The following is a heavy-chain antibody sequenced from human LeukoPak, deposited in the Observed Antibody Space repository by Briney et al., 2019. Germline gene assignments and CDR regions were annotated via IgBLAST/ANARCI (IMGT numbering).Heavy chain of an antibody. Sequence: ASVRVSCKTSGYTFTGYYIHWMRHVAGQGLEWMGCINPNSGNTHYLQEIQGRVTMTRDTSITTAYMDLSGLTSGDTAVYCCARGGEVVPIVEDAFDFWGQGTLVIVSS. CDR1: GYTFTGYY. J-gene: IGHJ3*01. CDR3: ARGGEVVPIVEDAFDF. V-gene: IGHV1-2*02. CDR2: INPNSGNT. D-gene: IGHD2-2*01.